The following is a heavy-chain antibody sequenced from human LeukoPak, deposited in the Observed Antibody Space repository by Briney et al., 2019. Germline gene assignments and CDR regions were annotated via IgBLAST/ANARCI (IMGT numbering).Heavy chain of an antibody. V-gene: IGHV3-7*01. CDR1: GFTFSSYA. Sequence: GRSLRLSCAASGFTFSSYAMHWVRQAPGKGPEWVANIKQDGSEKYYVDSVKGRFTISRDNAKNSLYLQMNSLRAEDTAVYYCARAEYYYGSGSYYKAMDVWGQGTTVTVSS. CDR2: IKQDGSEK. J-gene: IGHJ6*02. D-gene: IGHD3-10*01. CDR3: ARAEYYYGSGSYYKAMDV.